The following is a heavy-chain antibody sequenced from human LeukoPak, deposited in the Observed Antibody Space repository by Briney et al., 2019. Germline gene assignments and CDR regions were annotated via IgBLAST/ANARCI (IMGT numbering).Heavy chain of an antibody. D-gene: IGHD2-15*01. CDR1: GFTFSNYA. V-gene: IGHV3-23*01. CDR3: AKGRALEVVAAFNY. J-gene: IGHJ4*02. Sequence: GGSLRLSCAASGFTFSNYAMSWVRQAPGRGLEWVSTISGSGANTYYADSVKGRFTISRDNSKNTLYLQMNSLRADDTAVYYCAKGRALEVVAAFNYWGQGTVVTASS. CDR2: ISGSGANT.